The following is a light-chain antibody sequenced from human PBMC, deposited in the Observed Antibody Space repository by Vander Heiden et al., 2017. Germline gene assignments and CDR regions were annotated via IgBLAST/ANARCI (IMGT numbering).Light chain of an antibody. CDR3: QQYYSTPYT. V-gene: IGKV4-1*01. CDR2: WAS. J-gene: IGKJ2*01. CDR1: QSVLYSSNNKNY. Sequence: IVMTQSPDSRALSLGERATINCKSSQSVLYSSNNKNYLAWYQQKPGQPPKLLIYWASTRESGVPDRFSGSGSGTDFTLTISSLQAEDVAVYYCQQYYSTPYTFGQGTKLEIK.